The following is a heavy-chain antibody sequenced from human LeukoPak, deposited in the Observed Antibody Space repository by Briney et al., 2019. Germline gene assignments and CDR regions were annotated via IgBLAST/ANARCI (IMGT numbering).Heavy chain of an antibody. CDR2: IIPILGIA. CDR1: GGTFSSYA. V-gene: IGHV1-69*04. Sequence: SVKLSCKASGGTFSSYAMSWVRQAPGQGLEWMGRIIPILGIANYAQKFQGRVTITADKSTSTAYMELSSLRSEDTAVYYCARDRTLRSGYYYVIDYWGQGTLVSVSS. D-gene: IGHD3-22*01. CDR3: ARDRTLRSGYYYVIDY. J-gene: IGHJ4*02.